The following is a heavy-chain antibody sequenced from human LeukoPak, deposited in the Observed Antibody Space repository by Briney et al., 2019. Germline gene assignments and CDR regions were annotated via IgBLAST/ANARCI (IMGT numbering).Heavy chain of an antibody. J-gene: IGHJ4*02. Sequence: GGSLRLSCAASGFTFSSYSMNWVRQAPGKGLEWVSSISSSSYIYYADSVKGRFTISRDNAKNSLYLQMNSLRAEDTAVYYCARGEGLRLGELSANFDYWGQGTLVTVSS. D-gene: IGHD3-16*02. CDR3: ARGEGLRLGELSANFDY. V-gene: IGHV3-21*01. CDR2: ISSSSYI. CDR1: GFTFSSYS.